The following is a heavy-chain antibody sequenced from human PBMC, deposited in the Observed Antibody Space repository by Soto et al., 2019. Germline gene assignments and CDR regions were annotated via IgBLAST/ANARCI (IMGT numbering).Heavy chain of an antibody. Sequence: GGSLRLSCKASGFSFSSYGMQWIRQAPGKGLEWLAMIGNDGSNEYYADSVKGRFTISRDNSKNTLYLQLNNLRAEETAVYFCARAQTDSAGYSEYWGQGTLVTVSS. V-gene: IGHV3-33*01. CDR3: ARAQTDSAGYSEY. J-gene: IGHJ4*02. CDR1: GFSFSSYG. D-gene: IGHD2-15*01. CDR2: IGNDGSNE.